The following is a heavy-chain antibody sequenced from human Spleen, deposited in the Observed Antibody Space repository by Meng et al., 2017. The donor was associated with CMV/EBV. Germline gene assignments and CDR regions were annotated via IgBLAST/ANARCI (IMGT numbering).Heavy chain of an antibody. CDR2: ISAYNGNT. J-gene: IGHJ4*02. CDR3: ASEGLSSGWYGGVDY. CDR1: GYTFTSYG. Sequence: ASVKVSCKASGYTFTSYGISWVRQAPGQGLEWMGWISAYNGNTNYAQKLQGRVTITTDESTTTAYMELSSLRSEDTAVYFCASEGLSSGWYGGVDYWGQGTLVTVSS. D-gene: IGHD6-19*01. V-gene: IGHV1-18*01.